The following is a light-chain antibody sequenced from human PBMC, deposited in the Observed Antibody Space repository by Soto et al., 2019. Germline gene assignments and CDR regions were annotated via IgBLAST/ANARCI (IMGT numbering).Light chain of an antibody. CDR2: CYI. V-gene: IGLV1-44*01. CDR1: SSNIGGNT. Sequence: QSVLTQPPSASGTPGQRVTISCSGSSSNIGGNTVNWYQHLPGTAPKLLISCYIQRPSGVPDRFSGSKSGTSASLAISGLQSEDEADYYCAAWDDSLNGYVFGTGTKLTVL. CDR3: AAWDDSLNGYV. J-gene: IGLJ1*01.